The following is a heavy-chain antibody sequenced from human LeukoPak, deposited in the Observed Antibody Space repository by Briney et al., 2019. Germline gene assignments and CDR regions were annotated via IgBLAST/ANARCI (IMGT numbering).Heavy chain of an antibody. J-gene: IGHJ4*02. CDR2: INYSGST. Sequence: SETLSLTCTVSGGSISSSSYYWGWIRQPPGKGLEWIGSINYSGSTYYNPSLKSRVTISVDTSKNQFSLKLSSVTAADTAVYYCAGLSTAIVSSFDYWGQGTLVTVSS. CDR3: AGLSTAIVSSFDY. D-gene: IGHD5-18*01. V-gene: IGHV4-39*01. CDR1: GGSISSSSYY.